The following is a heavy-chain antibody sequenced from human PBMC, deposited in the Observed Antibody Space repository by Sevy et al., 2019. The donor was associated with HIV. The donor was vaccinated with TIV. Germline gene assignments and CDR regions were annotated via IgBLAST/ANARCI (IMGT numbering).Heavy chain of an antibody. CDR2: IYSGGRT. CDR3: AREGYYYDSSGYPYYFDY. J-gene: IGHJ4*02. CDR1: GFTVSSNY. D-gene: IGHD3-22*01. V-gene: IGHV3-66*01. Sequence: GGSLRLSCAASGFTVSSNYMSWVRQAPGKGLEWVSVIYSGGRTYYADSVKGRFTISRDNSKNTLYLQMNSLRAEDTAVYYCAREGYYYDSSGYPYYFDYWGQGTLVTVSS.